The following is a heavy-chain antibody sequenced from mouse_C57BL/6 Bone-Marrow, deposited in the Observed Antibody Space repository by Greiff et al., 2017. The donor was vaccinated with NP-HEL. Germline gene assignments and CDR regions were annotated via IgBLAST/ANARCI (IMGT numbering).Heavy chain of an antibody. V-gene: IGHV5-12*01. J-gene: IGHJ2*01. CDR3: ARHILDY. Sequence: EVQVVESGGGLVQPGGSLKLSCAASGFTFSDYYMYWVRQTPEKRLEWVAYISNGGGSTYYPDTVKGRFTISRDNAKNTLYLQMSRRKSEDTAMYYCARHILDYWGQGTTLTVSS. CDR1: GFTFSDYY. CDR2: ISNGGGST.